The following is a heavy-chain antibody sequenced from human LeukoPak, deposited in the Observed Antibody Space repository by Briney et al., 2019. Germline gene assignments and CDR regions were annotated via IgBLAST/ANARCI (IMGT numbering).Heavy chain of an antibody. CDR3: ARLDGRRFYDGSAYRRGGAFDI. CDR1: GYSISSGYY. CDR2: IYHSGST. D-gene: IGHD3-22*01. Sequence: PSETLSLTCTVSGYSISSGYYWGWIRQPPGKGLEWIGNIYHSGSTDYTPSLKSRVTISVDTSKNQFSLKLSSVTAADTAVYYCARLDGRRFYDGSAYRRGGAFDIWGQGTMVTVSS. J-gene: IGHJ3*02. V-gene: IGHV4-38-2*02.